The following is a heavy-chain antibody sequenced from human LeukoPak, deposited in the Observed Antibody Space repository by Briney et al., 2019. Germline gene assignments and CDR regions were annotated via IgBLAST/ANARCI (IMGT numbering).Heavy chain of an antibody. CDR2: INPSGGST. V-gene: IGHV1-46*03. Sequence: ASVKVSCKASGYAFTSYYMHWVRQAPGQGLEWMGIINPSGGSTSYAQKFQGRVTMTRDTSTSTVYMELSGLRSEDTAVYYCARESVAGPFDYWGQGTLVTVSS. D-gene: IGHD6-19*01. CDR3: ARESVAGPFDY. J-gene: IGHJ4*02. CDR1: GYAFTSYY.